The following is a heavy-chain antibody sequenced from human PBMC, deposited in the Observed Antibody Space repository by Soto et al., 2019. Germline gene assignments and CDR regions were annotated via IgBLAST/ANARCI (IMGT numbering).Heavy chain of an antibody. CDR3: ARDLGYYDSSGGPNWFDP. CDR1: GFTFSSYS. J-gene: IGHJ5*02. CDR2: ISSSSSYI. D-gene: IGHD3-22*01. Sequence: GGSLRLSCAASGFTFSSYSMNWVRQAPGKGLEWVSSISSSSSYIYYADSVKGRFTISRDNAKNSLYLQMNSLRAEDTAVYYYARDLGYYDSSGGPNWFDPWGQGTLVTVSS. V-gene: IGHV3-21*01.